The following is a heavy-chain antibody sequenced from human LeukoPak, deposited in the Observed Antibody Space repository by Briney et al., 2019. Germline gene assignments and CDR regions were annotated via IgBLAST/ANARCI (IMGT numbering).Heavy chain of an antibody. CDR2: IIPIFGTA. CDR3: ARGGLSRYYYDTRGYYHAFDI. V-gene: IGHV1-69*13. Sequence: SVKVSCKASGGTFSSYAISWVRQAPGQGLEWMGGIIPIFGTANYAQKFQGRVTITADESTSTAYMELSSLRSEDTAVYYRARGGLSRYYYDTRGYYHAFDIWGQGTMVTVSS. CDR1: GGTFSSYA. J-gene: IGHJ3*02. D-gene: IGHD3-22*01.